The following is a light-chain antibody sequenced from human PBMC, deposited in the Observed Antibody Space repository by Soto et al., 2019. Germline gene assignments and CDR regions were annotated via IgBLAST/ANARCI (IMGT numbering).Light chain of an antibody. Sequence: EVVLTQSPGTLSLSPGERATLSCRASQRINNNYLAWYQQKAGQAPRLLIYGASIRATGIPVRFSGSGSGADFTLTISRLEPEDFAVYYCQQYGISPGFTFGPGTKVDIK. CDR3: QQYGISPGFT. CDR2: GAS. CDR1: QRINNNY. J-gene: IGKJ3*01. V-gene: IGKV3-20*01.